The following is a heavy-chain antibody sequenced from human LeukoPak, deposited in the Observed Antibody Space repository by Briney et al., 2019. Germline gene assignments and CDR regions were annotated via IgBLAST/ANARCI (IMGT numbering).Heavy chain of an antibody. V-gene: IGHV1-46*01. CDR2: INPSGGST. Sequence: ASVKVSCKASGYTFTSYYMHWVRQAPGQGLEWMGIINPSGGSTSYAQKLQGRVTMTTDTSTSTAYMELRSLRSDDTAVYYCARGKLWLNFDYWGQGTLVTVSS. CDR1: GYTFTSYY. D-gene: IGHD5-18*01. J-gene: IGHJ4*02. CDR3: ARGKLWLNFDY.